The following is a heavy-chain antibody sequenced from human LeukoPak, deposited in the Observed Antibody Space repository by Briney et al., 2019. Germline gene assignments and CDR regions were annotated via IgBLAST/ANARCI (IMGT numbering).Heavy chain of an antibody. D-gene: IGHD6-19*01. CDR1: GGTFSSYA. J-gene: IGHJ5*02. CDR3: ARGRGQWLVRGKGWFDP. Sequence: ASVKVSCKASGGTFSSYAISWVRQAPGQGLEWMGGIIPIFGTANYAQKFQGRVTMTRNTSISTAYMELSSLRSEDTAVYYCARGRGQWLVRGKGWFDPWGQGTLVTVSS. V-gene: IGHV1-69*05. CDR2: IIPIFGTA.